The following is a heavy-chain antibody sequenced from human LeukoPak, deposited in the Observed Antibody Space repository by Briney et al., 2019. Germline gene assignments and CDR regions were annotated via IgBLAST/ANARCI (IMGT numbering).Heavy chain of an antibody. CDR1: GGTFSSYA. D-gene: IGHD5-12*01. Sequence: GGSLRLSCAASGGTFSSYAISWVRQAPGQGLEWMGGIIPIFGTANYAQKFQGRVTITADESTSTAYMELSSLRSEDTAVYYCARDIWESGYAPKGAYYYYMDVWGKGTTVTVSS. CDR2: IIPIFGTA. V-gene: IGHV1-69*01. CDR3: ARDIWESGYAPKGAYYYYMDV. J-gene: IGHJ6*03.